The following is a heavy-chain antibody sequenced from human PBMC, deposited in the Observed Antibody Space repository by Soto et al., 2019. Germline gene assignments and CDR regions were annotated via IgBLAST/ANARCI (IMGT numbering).Heavy chain of an antibody. CDR2: ISSSSSTI. V-gene: IGHV3-48*01. CDR3: ATLAGCSYGYPFDY. CDR1: GFTFSSYS. Sequence: PGGSLRLSCAASGFTFSSYSMTWVRQAPGKGLEWVSYISSSSSTIYYAESLKGRFTISRDNAKNSLYLQMDSLRVEDTAVYYCATLAGCSYGYPFDYWGQGTLVTVSS. D-gene: IGHD5-18*01. J-gene: IGHJ4*02.